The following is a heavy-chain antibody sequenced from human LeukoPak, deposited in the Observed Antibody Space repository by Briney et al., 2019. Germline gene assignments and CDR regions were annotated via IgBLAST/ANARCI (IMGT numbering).Heavy chain of an antibody. CDR1: GGSLSSSNW. V-gene: IGHV4-4*02. J-gene: IGHJ3*02. CDR3: ARLGAYCGSDCSHAFDI. CDR2: IYHSGST. Sequence: PSGTLSLTCAVSGGSLSSSNWWSWVRQPPGKGLEWIGEIYHSGSTNYNPSLKSRVTISVDKSKNQFSLKLSSVTAADTAVYYCARLGAYCGSDCSHAFDIWGQGTMVTVSS. D-gene: IGHD2-21*02.